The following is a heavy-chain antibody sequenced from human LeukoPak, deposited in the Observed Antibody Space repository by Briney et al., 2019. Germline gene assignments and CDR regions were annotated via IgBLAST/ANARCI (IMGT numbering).Heavy chain of an antibody. Sequence: AGGSLRLSCAASGFTFSSYWMSWVRQAPGKGLEWVANIKQDGSEKYYVDSVRGRFTISRDNAKNSLYLQMNSLRAEDTAVYYCAREGSSSWYQYYFDYWGQGTLVTVSS. CDR1: GFTFSSYW. D-gene: IGHD6-13*01. CDR2: IKQDGSEK. J-gene: IGHJ4*02. V-gene: IGHV3-7*01. CDR3: AREGSSSWYQYYFDY.